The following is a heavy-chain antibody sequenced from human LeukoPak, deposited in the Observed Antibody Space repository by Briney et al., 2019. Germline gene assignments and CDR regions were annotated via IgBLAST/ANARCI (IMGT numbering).Heavy chain of an antibody. D-gene: IGHD3-3*01. CDR3: ARRRTIFGVALYYFDY. Sequence: SETLSLTCTVSGGSISSYYWSWLRQPPGKGLEWIGYIYYSGSTNYNPSLKSRVTISVDTSKNQFSLKLSSVTAADTAVYYCARRRTIFGVALYYFDYWGQGTLVTVSS. CDR1: GGSISSYY. V-gene: IGHV4-59*08. CDR2: IYYSGST. J-gene: IGHJ4*02.